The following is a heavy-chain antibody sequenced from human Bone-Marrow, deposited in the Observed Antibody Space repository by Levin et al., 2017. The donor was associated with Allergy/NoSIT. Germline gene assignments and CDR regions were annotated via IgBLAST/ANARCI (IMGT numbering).Heavy chain of an antibody. J-gene: IGHJ4*02. CDR3: AKDSTPETTVTKGFDY. D-gene: IGHD4-17*01. Sequence: GGSLRLSCAASGFTFENYAMHWVRQTPGKGLEWVSGISWNSRSIAYADSVKGRFTISRDNAKNSLYLQMHSLRVEDTALYYCAKDSTPETTVTKGFDYWGQGTLVTASS. CDR1: GFTFENYA. V-gene: IGHV3-9*01. CDR2: ISWNSRSI.